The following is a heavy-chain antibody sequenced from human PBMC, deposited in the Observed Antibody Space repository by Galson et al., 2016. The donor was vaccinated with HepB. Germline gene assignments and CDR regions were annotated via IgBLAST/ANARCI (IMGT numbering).Heavy chain of an antibody. D-gene: IGHD2-21*01. J-gene: IGHJ5*02. V-gene: IGHV3-21*05. Sequence: SLRLSCAASGFTFRSYGIHWVRQAPGKGLEWISDISTSGTYTDYADSVKGRFTISRDNANNSLFLRMNNLRAEDTAVYFCARDLKFRNWFDPWGQGTLVAVSS. CDR2: ISTSGTYT. CDR3: ARDLKFRNWFDP. CDR1: GFTFRSYG.